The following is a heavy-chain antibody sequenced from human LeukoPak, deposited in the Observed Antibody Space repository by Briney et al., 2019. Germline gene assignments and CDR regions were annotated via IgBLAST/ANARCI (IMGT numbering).Heavy chain of an antibody. CDR1: GGSFSGYY. D-gene: IGHD6-19*01. J-gene: IGHJ5*02. CDR2: INHSGST. Sequence: SETQSLTCAVYGGSFSGYYWSWIRQPPGKGREWIGEINHSGSTNYNPSLKSRVTISVDTSKNQFSLKLSSVTAADTAVYYCARGYSSGWYSSRNWFDPWGQGTLVTVSS. CDR3: ARGYSSGWYSSRNWFDP. V-gene: IGHV4-34*01.